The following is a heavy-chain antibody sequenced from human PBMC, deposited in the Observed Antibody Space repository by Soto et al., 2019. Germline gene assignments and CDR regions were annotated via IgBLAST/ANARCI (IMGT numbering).Heavy chain of an antibody. CDR3: AHYSLIFSLSAARVYGNYV. V-gene: IGHV3-23*01. CDR1: GFSCSSYA. CDR2: LSDSGGHT. D-gene: IGHD2-2*01. Sequence: TWVSLRLSCAGSGFSCSSYAMTWVRQAPGKGLEWVSTLSDSGGHTYYADSVKGRFTISRDNPKNTLYLQMNSLRAEDTAVYYCAHYSLIFSLSAARVYGNYVSGQRTTDTVS. J-gene: IGHJ6*01.